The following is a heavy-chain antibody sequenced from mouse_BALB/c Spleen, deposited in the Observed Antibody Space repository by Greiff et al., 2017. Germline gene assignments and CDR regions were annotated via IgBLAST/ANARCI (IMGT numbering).Heavy chain of an antibody. V-gene: IGHV2-6-7*01. Sequence: VQVVESGPGLVAPSQSLSITCTVSGFSLTGYGVNWVRQPPGKGLEWLGMIWGDGSTDYNSALKSRLSISKDNSKSQVFLKMNSLQTDDTARYYCARDKGTYGNSPFAYWGQGTLVTVSA. CDR1: GFSLTGYG. J-gene: IGHJ3*01. CDR2: IWGDGST. CDR3: ARDKGTYGNSPFAY. D-gene: IGHD2-1*01.